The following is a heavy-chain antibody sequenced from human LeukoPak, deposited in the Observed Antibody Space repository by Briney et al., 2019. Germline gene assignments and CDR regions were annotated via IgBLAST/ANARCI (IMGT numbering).Heavy chain of an antibody. CDR2: INQDGSVK. Sequence: GDSLRPSCAVSGFTFSSYWMIWFRQAPGKGLEWVAHINQDGSVKNYVDSVKGRFTISRDNANNFLYLQMNSLRAEDTAVYYCAKDKNWNVCDYWGRGTLVTVSS. V-gene: IGHV3-7*01. D-gene: IGHD1-1*01. CDR3: AKDKNWNVCDY. CDR1: GFTFSSYW. J-gene: IGHJ4*02.